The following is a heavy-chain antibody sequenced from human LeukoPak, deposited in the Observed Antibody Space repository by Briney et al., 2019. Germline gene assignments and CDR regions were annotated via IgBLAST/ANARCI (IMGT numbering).Heavy chain of an antibody. D-gene: IGHD2-15*01. Sequence: SETLSLTCAVYGESLNSYYWSWIRHPPGKGLEWIGEIYESGSTGYNPSLKSRVTISMVPSKQQFSLSLTSVTAADTAVYYCARGAWATRLGSWGLGTPVIVSS. CDR2: IYESGST. J-gene: IGHJ4*02. CDR3: ARGAWATRLGS. V-gene: IGHV4-34*01. CDR1: GESLNSYY.